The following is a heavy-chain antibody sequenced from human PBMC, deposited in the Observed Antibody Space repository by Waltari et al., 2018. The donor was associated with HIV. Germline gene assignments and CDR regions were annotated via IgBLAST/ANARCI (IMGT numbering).Heavy chain of an antibody. CDR2: ISSISSYI. D-gene: IGHD6-25*01. J-gene: IGHJ3*02. Sequence: EVQLVESGGGLVKPGGCLRLLCAASGFTLRTYSLDWIRQAPGKGLEWVSSISSISSYIYYADSVKGRFTISRDNAKNSLYLQMNSLRAEDTAVYYCARRAAPGAFDIWGQGTMVTVSS. V-gene: IGHV3-21*01. CDR1: GFTLRTYS. CDR3: ARRAAPGAFDI.